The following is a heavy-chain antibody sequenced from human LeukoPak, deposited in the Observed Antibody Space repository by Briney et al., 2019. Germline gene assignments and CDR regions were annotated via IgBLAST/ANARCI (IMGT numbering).Heavy chain of an antibody. J-gene: IGHJ5*02. D-gene: IGHD3-3*01. CDR2: IYYSGST. CDR1: GGSISSYY. CDR3: GAGDFWSGYFLNWFDP. Sequence: SETLSLTCTVSGGSISSYYWSWIRQPPGKGLEWIGYIYYSGSTNYNPSLKSRVTISVDTSKNQFSLKLSSVTAADTAVYSRGAGDFWSGYFLNWFDPWGQGTLVTVSS. V-gene: IGHV4-59*01.